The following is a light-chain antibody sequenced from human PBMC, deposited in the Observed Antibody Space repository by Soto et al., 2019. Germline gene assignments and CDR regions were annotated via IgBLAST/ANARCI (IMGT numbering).Light chain of an antibody. Sequence: EIVLTQFPGTLSLSPGERATLSCRASETIGYNYIAWYQQRPGQAPTLLIYHASTRAPGIPDRFSGSGSGTDFTLTISRLEPGDFAVYYCQQYDTSYTFGQGTKLEI. J-gene: IGKJ2*01. V-gene: IGKV3-20*01. CDR2: HAS. CDR1: ETIGYNY. CDR3: QQYDTSYT.